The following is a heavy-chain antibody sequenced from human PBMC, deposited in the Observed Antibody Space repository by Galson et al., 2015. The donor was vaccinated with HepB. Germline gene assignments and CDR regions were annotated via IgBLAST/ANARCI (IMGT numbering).Heavy chain of an antibody. CDR3: ARVADADYGDHTHFDF. CDR1: GITLGPSS. D-gene: IGHD4-17*01. CDR2: ISGGSGSRI. V-gene: IGHV3-48*01. Sequence: SLRLSCAASGITLGPSSMNWVRQAPGKGLEWVSYISGGSGSRIFYAESVKGRFTISRDNAKNSLFLQINSLRAEDTAVYYCARVADADYGDHTHFDFCGQGVLVTVSS. J-gene: IGHJ4*02.